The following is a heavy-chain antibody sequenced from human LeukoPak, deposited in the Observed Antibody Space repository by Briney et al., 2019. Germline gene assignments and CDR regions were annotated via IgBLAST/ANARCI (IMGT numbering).Heavy chain of an antibody. Sequence: ASVNVSCTASGGTFSSYAISWVRQAPGQGLEWMGWISAYNGNTNYAQKLQGRVTMTTDTSTSTAYMELRSLRSDDTAVYYCARDWYYYDSSGYYKEYFQHWGQGTLVTVSS. CDR3: ARDWYYYDSSGYYKEYFQH. CDR1: GGTFSSYA. J-gene: IGHJ1*01. D-gene: IGHD3-22*01. V-gene: IGHV1-18*01. CDR2: ISAYNGNT.